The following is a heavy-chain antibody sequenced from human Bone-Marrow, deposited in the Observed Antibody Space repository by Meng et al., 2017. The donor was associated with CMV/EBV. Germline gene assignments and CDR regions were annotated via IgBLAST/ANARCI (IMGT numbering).Heavy chain of an antibody. CDR2: ISGSGGST. D-gene: IGHD2-2*01. Sequence: GESLKISCAASGFTFSGYAMSWVRQAPGKGLEWVSAISGSGGSTYYADSVKGRFTISRDNSKNTLYLQMNGLRAEDTAVYYCAKRGDIVVVPGDFDYWGQGTLVTVSS. J-gene: IGHJ4*02. V-gene: IGHV3-23*01. CDR1: GFTFSGYA. CDR3: AKRGDIVVVPGDFDY.